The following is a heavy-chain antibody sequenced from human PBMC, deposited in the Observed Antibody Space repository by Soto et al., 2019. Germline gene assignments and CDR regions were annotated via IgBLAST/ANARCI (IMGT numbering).Heavy chain of an antibody. CDR3: VRKGSYCSGGSCYYWFDP. V-gene: IGHV4-31*03. Sequence: SETLSLTCTVSGGSISSNTYYWSWIRQNPGKGLEWVGYIHHSGSSFYSPSLKSRVTISVDTSKNQFSLKLSSVTAADTAVYYCVRKGSYCSGGSCYYWFDPWGQGTLVTVSS. CDR1: GGSISSNTYY. CDR2: IHHSGSS. D-gene: IGHD2-15*01. J-gene: IGHJ5*02.